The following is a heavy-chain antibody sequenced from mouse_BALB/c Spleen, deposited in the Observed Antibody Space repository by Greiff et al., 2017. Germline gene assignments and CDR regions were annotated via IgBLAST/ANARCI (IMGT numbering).Heavy chain of an antibody. CDR3: ARPYGSSYVAWFAY. CDR1: GFNIKDTY. CDR2: IDPANGNT. V-gene: IGHV14-3*02. D-gene: IGHD1-1*01. Sequence: EVQLQESGAELVKPGASVKLSCTASGFNIKDTYMHWVKQRPEQGLEWIGRIDPANGNTKYDPKFQGKATITADTSSNTAYLQLSSLTSEDTAVYYGARPYGSSYVAWFAYWGQGTLVTVSA. J-gene: IGHJ3*01.